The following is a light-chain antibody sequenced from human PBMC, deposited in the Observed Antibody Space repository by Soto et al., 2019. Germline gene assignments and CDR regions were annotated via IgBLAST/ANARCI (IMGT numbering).Light chain of an antibody. CDR2: DAS. CDR3: QQFNTYPIT. J-gene: IGKJ4*01. Sequence: DIPMTQSPSSLSASVGDRVTITCRASQDISNYLAWFQLKPGKAPKSLIYDASSLQRGVPSRFSGSGSGTEFTLTISSLQPEDFATYYCQQFNTYPITFGGGTKVEIK. CDR1: QDISNY. V-gene: IGKV1-16*01.